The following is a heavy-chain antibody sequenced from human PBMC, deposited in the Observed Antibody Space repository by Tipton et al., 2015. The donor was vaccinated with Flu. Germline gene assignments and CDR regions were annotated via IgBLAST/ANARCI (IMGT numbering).Heavy chain of an antibody. J-gene: IGHJ6*02. Sequence: TLSLTCSVSGDSMGSRYYWGWIRQAPGKGLEWIANIHRAGNTYYNPSLKSRVTLSVDTSKNQFSLKLTSVTAADTAVYYCAREGPYFYGMDVWGQGTTVTVSS. V-gene: IGHV4-38-2*02. CDR2: IHRAGNT. CDR3: AREGPYFYGMDV. CDR1: GDSMGSRYY.